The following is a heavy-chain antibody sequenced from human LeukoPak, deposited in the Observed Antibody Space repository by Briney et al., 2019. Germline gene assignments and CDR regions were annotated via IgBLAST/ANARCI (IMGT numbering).Heavy chain of an antibody. V-gene: IGHV3-23*01. CDR1: GFTFSSYA. CDR3: VKGTSSSWYRGDS. Sequence: PGGSLRLSCAASGFTFSSYAMSWVRQAPETGLELVSAISGSGGNTYYADSLKGRFTISRDNSKNTLYLQMNSLRAADTAVYYCVKGTSSSWYRGDSCGQGTLVTVSS. CDR2: ISGSGGNT. J-gene: IGHJ4*02. D-gene: IGHD6-13*01.